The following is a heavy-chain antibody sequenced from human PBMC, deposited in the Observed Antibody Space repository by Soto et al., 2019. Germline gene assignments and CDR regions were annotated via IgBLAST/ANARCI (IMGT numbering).Heavy chain of an antibody. CDR1: GGSISSYY. J-gene: IGHJ4*02. CDR3: ARDSKRGYSGYDKLDY. Sequence: QVQLQESGPGLVKPSETLSLPCTVSGGSISSYYWTWIRQPPGKGLECIGYIHYSGSTNYNPSLKSRVTLSVETTKNQGSLKLSSVTAADTDVYYCARDSKRGYSGYDKLDYWGQGTLVNVYS. CDR2: IHYSGST. D-gene: IGHD5-12*01. V-gene: IGHV4-59*01.